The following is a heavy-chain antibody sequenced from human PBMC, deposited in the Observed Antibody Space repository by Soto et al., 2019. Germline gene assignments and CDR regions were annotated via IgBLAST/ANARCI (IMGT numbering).Heavy chain of an antibody. Sequence: SETLSLTCIVSGGPISNYYWSWIRQPPGKGLEWIGYIYYSGSTNYNPSLQSRVTISVDTSKNQFSLKLSSVTAADTAVYYCARAVLPATAPFDYWGQGTLVTVS. V-gene: IGHV4-59*01. CDR3: ARAVLPATAPFDY. CDR2: IYYSGST. D-gene: IGHD2-2*01. CDR1: GGPISNYY. J-gene: IGHJ4*02.